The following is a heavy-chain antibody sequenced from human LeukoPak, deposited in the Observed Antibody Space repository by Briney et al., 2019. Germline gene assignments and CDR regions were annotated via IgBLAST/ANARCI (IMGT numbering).Heavy chain of an antibody. J-gene: IGHJ6*02. D-gene: IGHD1-26*01. V-gene: IGHV3-73*01. CDR3: TSWDLGDYYYYYGMDV. CDR1: GFTFSGSA. Sequence: PGGSLKLSCAASGFTFSGSAVHWVRQASGKGLEWVGRIRSKANNYATAYAASVKGRFTISRDDSKNTAYLQMNSLKTEDTAVYYCTSWDLGDYYYYYGMDVWGQGTTVTVSS. CDR2: IRSKANNYAT.